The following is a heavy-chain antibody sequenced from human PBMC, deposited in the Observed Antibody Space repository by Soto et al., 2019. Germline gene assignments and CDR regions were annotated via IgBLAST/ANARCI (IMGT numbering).Heavy chain of an antibody. CDR2: IGTAGDT. Sequence: EVQLVESGGGLVQPGGSLRLSCAASGFTFSSYDMHWVRQATGKGLEWVSAIGTAGDTYYPGSVKGRFTISRENAKNSLYLQMNSRRGGDTAVYYCARVAAARGGVGDYYYYMDVWGKGTTVTVSS. J-gene: IGHJ6*03. CDR1: GFTFSSYD. V-gene: IGHV3-13*01. D-gene: IGHD6-13*01. CDR3: ARVAAARGGVGDYYYYMDV.